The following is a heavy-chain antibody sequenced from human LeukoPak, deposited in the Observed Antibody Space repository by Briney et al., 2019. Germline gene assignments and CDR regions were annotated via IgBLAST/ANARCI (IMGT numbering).Heavy chain of an antibody. V-gene: IGHV3-7*01. D-gene: IGHD6-19*01. CDR3: ARDQQWLTPDAFDI. Sequence: HPGGSLRLSCAASGFTFSSYWMSWVRQAPGKGLEWVANIKQDGSEKYYVDSVKGRFTISRDNAKNSLYLQMNSLRAEDTAVYYCARDQQWLTPDAFDIWGQGTMVTVSS. CDR1: GFTFSSYW. CDR2: IKQDGSEK. J-gene: IGHJ3*02.